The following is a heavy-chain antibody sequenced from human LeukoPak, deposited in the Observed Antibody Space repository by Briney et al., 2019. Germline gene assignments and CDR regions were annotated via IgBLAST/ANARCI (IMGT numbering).Heavy chain of an antibody. CDR2: INPNSGGT. Sequence: ASVKVSWKASGYTFTGYYIRWVRQAPGQGIEWMGWINPNSGGTHYAQKFQGRVTMTRDTSISTAYMELSRLRSDDTAVYYCARDMDIVVVPAASDYWGQGTLVTVSS. D-gene: IGHD2-2*03. V-gene: IGHV1-2*02. J-gene: IGHJ4*02. CDR3: ARDMDIVVVPAASDY. CDR1: GYTFTGYY.